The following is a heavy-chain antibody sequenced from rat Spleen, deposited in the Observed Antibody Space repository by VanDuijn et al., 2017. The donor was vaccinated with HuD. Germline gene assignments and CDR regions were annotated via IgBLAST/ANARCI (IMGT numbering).Heavy chain of an antibody. J-gene: IGHJ2*01. D-gene: IGHD5-1*01. CDR3: ATGSYFDY. Sequence: EVQLVESGGGLVQPGRSLKLSCAASGFTFSDYNMAWVRQAPKKGLEWVATIISSGSRTYYRDSVTGRFTISRDNAKSTLYLQMDSLRPEDTATYYCATGSYFDYWGQGVMVTVSS. CDR1: GFTFSDYN. CDR2: IISSGSRT. V-gene: IGHV5S10*01.